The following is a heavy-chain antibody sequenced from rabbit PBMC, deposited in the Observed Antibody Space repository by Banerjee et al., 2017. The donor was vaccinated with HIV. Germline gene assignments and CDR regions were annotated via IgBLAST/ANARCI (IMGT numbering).Heavy chain of an antibody. Sequence: QSLEESGGDLVKPGASLILTCKASGFDLSDYYYMCWVRQAPGKGLEWIGCIDTGDGNTFYASWAKGRFTMSKTSTTVTLQMTSLTAADTATYFCARDLAGVIGWNFNLWGPGTLVTVS. J-gene: IGHJ4*01. D-gene: IGHD4-1*01. CDR2: IDTGDGNT. CDR3: ARDLAGVIGWNFNL. CDR1: GFDLSDYYY. V-gene: IGHV1S40*01.